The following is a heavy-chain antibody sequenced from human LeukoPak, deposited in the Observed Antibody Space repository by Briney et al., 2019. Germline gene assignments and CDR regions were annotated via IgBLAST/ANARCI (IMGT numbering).Heavy chain of an antibody. Sequence: PGGSLRLSCAASGFTVSSNYMSWVRQAPGKGLEWVSVIYSGGSTYYADSVKGRFTISRDNSKNTLYLQMNSLRAEDTAVYYCARDVSGSYQYYFDYWGQGTLVTVSS. CDR2: IYSGGST. V-gene: IGHV3-53*01. CDR1: GFTVSSNY. CDR3: ARDVSGSYQYYFDY. D-gene: IGHD1-26*01. J-gene: IGHJ4*02.